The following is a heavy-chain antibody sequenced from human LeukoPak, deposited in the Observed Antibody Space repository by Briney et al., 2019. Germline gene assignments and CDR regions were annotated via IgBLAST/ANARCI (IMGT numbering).Heavy chain of an antibody. J-gene: IGHJ4*02. CDR1: GFTFSNYA. CDR3: AKGGVRPDFGDYYSADF. Sequence: PGRSLRLSWAASGFTFSNYAMHWVRQAPGKGLEWVAVISYDGSNKYYADSVKGRFTISRDNSKNTLYLQMNSLRAEDTAVYYCAKGGVRPDFGDYYSADFWGQGTLVTVSS. CDR2: ISYDGSNK. V-gene: IGHV3-30-3*01. D-gene: IGHD4-17*01.